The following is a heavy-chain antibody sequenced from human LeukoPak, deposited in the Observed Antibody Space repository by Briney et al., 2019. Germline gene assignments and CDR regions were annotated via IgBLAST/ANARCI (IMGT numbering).Heavy chain of an antibody. Sequence: SETLSLTCTVSGGSISSYYWSWIRQPPGKGLEWIGYIYYSGSTNYNPSLKSRVTTSVDTSKNQFSLKLSSVTAADTAVYYCARGFPDVADAFDIWGQGTMVTVSS. J-gene: IGHJ3*02. CDR3: ARGFPDVADAFDI. CDR2: IYYSGST. V-gene: IGHV4-59*01. CDR1: GGSISSYY.